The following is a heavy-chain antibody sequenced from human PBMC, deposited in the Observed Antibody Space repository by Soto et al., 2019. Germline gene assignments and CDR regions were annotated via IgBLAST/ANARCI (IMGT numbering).Heavy chain of an antibody. CDR1: GGTFSSYT. CDR2: IIPSLGIA. J-gene: IGHJ4*02. V-gene: IGHV1-69*02. Sequence: ASVKVSCKASGGTFSSYTISWVRQVPGQGLEWLGRIIPSLGIANYAQKFQGRVTVSTDTSISTTYMELSSLTSEDTAVYYCARAPLGIIVAPDYWGQGTLVTVSS. D-gene: IGHD3-22*01. CDR3: ARAPLGIIVAPDY.